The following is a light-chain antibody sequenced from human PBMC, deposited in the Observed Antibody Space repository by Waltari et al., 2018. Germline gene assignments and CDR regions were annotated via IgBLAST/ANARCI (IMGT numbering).Light chain of an antibody. CDR2: EIN. J-gene: IGLJ2*01. CDR1: SSDVGNYHR. Sequence: QSALTQPASVSGSPGQSITISCTGTSSDVGNYHRVSWYQKNPGKAPQLIIYEINMRPSGIANRFSGSKSRNTASLTIARLQAEDEADYYCCSYDTGGTLVFGGGTRLTVL. V-gene: IGLV2-23*02. CDR3: CSYDTGGTLV.